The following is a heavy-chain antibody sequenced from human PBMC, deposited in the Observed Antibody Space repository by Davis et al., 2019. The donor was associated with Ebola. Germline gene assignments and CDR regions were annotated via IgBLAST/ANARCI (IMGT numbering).Heavy chain of an antibody. CDR1: GGSVSSSGYY. D-gene: IGHD5-24*01. V-gene: IGHV4-61*08. CDR3: ARQSVEMATISHFDY. Sequence: SETLSLTCTVSGGSVSSSGYYWPWIRQPPGKGLEWIGYIHYSGTTSYNPSLKSRVSISVDTSKNQVSLKLRSATAADTAMYYCARQSVEMATISHFDYWGQGTLVTVSS. CDR2: IHYSGTT. J-gene: IGHJ4*02.